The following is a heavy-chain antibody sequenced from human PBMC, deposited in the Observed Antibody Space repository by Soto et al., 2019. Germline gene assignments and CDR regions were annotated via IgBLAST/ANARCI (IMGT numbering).Heavy chain of an antibody. CDR1: GGSISSGGYY. Sequence: PSETLSLTCTVSGGSISSGGYYWSWIRQHPGKGLEWIGYIYYSGSTYYNPSPKSRVTISVDTSKNQFSLKLSSVTAADTAVYYCAGAYYYNSSGYSEWYYYYGMDVWGQGTTVTVSS. CDR3: AGAYYYNSSGYSEWYYYYGMDV. CDR2: IYYSGST. D-gene: IGHD3-22*01. J-gene: IGHJ6*02. V-gene: IGHV4-31*03.